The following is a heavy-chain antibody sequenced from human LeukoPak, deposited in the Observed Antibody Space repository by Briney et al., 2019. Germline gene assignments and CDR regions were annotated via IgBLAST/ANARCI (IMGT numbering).Heavy chain of an antibody. Sequence: GGSLRLSCAASGFSFGSYAMSWVRQAAGKGLEWVSEICGSVSGSGDCTHYADSVKGRFTISRDNSKNTLYLQMNSLRAKDTAVYYCAKYDSSGYSDVSDYWGQGTLVTVSS. V-gene: IGHV3-23*01. D-gene: IGHD3-22*01. CDR3: AKYDSSGYSDVSDY. CDR2: ICGSVSGSGDCT. J-gene: IGHJ4*02. CDR1: GFSFGSYA.